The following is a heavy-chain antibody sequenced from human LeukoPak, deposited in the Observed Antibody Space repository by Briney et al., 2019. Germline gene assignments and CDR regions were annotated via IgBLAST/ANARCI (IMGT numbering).Heavy chain of an antibody. CDR2: IYTSGST. CDR1: GGSISSYY. CDR3: ASSTSFDPSDGFDF. Sequence: PSETLSLTCTVSGGSISSYYWSWIRQPAGKGLEWIGRIYTSGSTNYNPSLKSRVTMSVDTSKNQFSLKLSSVTAADTAVYYCASSTSFDPSDGFDFWGQGTMVTVSS. V-gene: IGHV4-4*07. D-gene: IGHD2-2*01. J-gene: IGHJ3*01.